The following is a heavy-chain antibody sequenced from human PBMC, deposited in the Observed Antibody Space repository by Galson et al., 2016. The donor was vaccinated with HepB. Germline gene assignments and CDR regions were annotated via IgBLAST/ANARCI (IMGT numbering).Heavy chain of an antibody. CDR1: EFTFSTYW. D-gene: IGHD2-21*02. CDR3: ARDFVCGGDCYSRWYFDL. CDR2: IRHDGITK. V-gene: IGHV3-7*01. J-gene: IGHJ2*01. Sequence: GSLRLSCAASEFTFSTYWMSWVRQAPGKGLEWVANIRHDGITKQYVDSVKGRFTISRDNAENSVFLQMNSLRAEDTAVYYCARDFVCGGDCYSRWYFDLWCRGTLVTVSS.